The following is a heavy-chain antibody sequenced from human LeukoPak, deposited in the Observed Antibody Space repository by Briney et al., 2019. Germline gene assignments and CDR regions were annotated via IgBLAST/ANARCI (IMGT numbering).Heavy chain of an antibody. CDR2: IYYSGST. J-gene: IGHJ4*02. D-gene: IGHD2-2*01. CDR1: GGSISSSSYY. V-gene: IGHV4-39*01. Sequence: SETLSLTCTVSGGSISSSSYYWGWIRQPPGKGLEWIGSIYYSGSTYYNPSLKSRVTISADTSKNQFSLKLSSVTAADTAVYYCARQLYQLPFDYWGQGTLVTVSS. CDR3: ARQLYQLPFDY.